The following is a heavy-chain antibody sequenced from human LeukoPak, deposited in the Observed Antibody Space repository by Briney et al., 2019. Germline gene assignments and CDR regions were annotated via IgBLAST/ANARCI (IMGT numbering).Heavy chain of an antibody. CDR1: GFTFSSYE. Sequence: PGGSLRLSCAASGFTFSSYEMNWVRQAPGKGLEWVSYISSSGSTIYYADSVKGRFTISRDNAKNSLYLQMNSLRAEDTAVYYCARESSDYVWGSNSHYYYYYMDVWGKGTTVTVSS. V-gene: IGHV3-48*03. J-gene: IGHJ6*03. D-gene: IGHD3-16*01. CDR3: ARESSDYVWGSNSHYYYYYMDV. CDR2: ISSSGSTI.